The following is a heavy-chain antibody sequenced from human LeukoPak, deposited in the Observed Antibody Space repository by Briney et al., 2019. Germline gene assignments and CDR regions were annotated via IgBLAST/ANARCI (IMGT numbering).Heavy chain of an antibody. CDR1: GFTFRTYW. J-gene: IGHJ4*02. CDR3: GRDLGGRSGY. D-gene: IGHD1-26*01. CDR2: INEDGSIT. V-gene: IGHV3-74*01. Sequence: GGSLRLSCAVSGFTFRTYWMHWDRQVSGEGLVWVSRINEDGSITNYADSVKGRFSISRDNAKNTLCLQMNSLRAEDTAVYYCGRDLGGRSGYWGQGTLVTVSS.